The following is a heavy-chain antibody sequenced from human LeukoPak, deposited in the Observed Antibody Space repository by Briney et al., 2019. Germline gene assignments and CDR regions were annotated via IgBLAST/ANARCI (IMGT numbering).Heavy chain of an antibody. V-gene: IGHV4-34*01. J-gene: IGHJ4*02. CDR2: INHSGST. D-gene: IGHD1-26*01. CDR3: ARGKVGATMVGFYYFDY. Sequence: SETLSLTCAVYGGSFSGYFWSWIRQPPGKGLEWMGEINHSGSTNYNPSLKSRVTISVDTSKNQFSLELSSVTAADTAVYYCARGKVGATMVGFYYFDYWGQETLVTVSS. CDR1: GGSFSGYF.